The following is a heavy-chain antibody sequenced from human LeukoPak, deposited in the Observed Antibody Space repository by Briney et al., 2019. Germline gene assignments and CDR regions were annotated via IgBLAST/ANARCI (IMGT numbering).Heavy chain of an antibody. J-gene: IGHJ4*02. V-gene: IGHV3-48*03. D-gene: IGHD3-10*01. CDR1: GFTFTIFE. Sequence: GGSLRLSCAASGFTFTIFEMNWFRQAPGRGLEWIAYICASGNIVDYAESVKGRFTISRDNSKSSLYLRMNSLRAEDTAVYYCAALYYIKGTYWGQGTLVTVSS. CDR3: AALYYIKGTY. CDR2: ICASGNIV.